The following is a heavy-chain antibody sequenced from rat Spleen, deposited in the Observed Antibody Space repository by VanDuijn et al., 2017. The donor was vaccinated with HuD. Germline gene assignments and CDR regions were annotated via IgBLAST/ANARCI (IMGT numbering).Heavy chain of an antibody. CDR2: LNSAGST. CDR3: AREGGTGRNNWFAY. Sequence: EVQLQESGPGLVKPSQSLSLTCSVTAYSITSSYRWNWIRKFPGNKLEWMGHLNSAGSTYYNPSLKSRISIARDTSKNQFFLKVNSVTTEDTATYYCAREGGTGRNNWFAYWGQGTLVTVSS. V-gene: IGHV3-3*01. CDR1: AYSITSSYR. J-gene: IGHJ3*01. D-gene: IGHD5-1*01.